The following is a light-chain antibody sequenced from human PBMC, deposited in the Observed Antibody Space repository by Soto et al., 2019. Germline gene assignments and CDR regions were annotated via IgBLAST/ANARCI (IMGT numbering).Light chain of an antibody. J-gene: IGKJ4*01. V-gene: IGKV3-15*01. Sequence: EIVMTQSPATLSVSPGERATLSCRASQSVSSNLAWYQQKPGQAPRVLIYGASTRATGIPARFSGSGSGTEFTLTISSLQSEDFAVYYWQQYNNWPPVTFGGGTKVEIK. CDR3: QQYNNWPPVT. CDR1: QSVSSN. CDR2: GAS.